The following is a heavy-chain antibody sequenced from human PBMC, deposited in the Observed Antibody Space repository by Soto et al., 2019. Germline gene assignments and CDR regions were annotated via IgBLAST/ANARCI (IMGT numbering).Heavy chain of an antibody. Sequence: HPGGSLRLSCAASGFTFSSYAMSWVRQAPGKGLEWVSAISGSGGSTYYADSVKGRFTISRDNSKNTLYLQMNSLRAEDTAVYYCAKMGACSSTSCRLDYYYYGMDVWGQGTTVTVSS. CDR1: GFTFSSYA. J-gene: IGHJ6*02. V-gene: IGHV3-23*01. CDR2: ISGSGGST. D-gene: IGHD2-2*01. CDR3: AKMGACSSTSCRLDYYYYGMDV.